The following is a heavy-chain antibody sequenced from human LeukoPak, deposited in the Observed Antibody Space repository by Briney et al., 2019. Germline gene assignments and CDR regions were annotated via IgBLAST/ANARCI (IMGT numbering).Heavy chain of an antibody. D-gene: IGHD2-15*01. J-gene: IGHJ3*02. CDR2: IYPGDSDT. V-gene: IGHV5-51*01. CDR1: GYSFNSYW. Sequence: GESLKISCKGFGYSFNSYWIGWVRQMPGKGLEWIGIIYPGDSDTRYRPSFQGQVTISDDKTISTAYLQWSNLKAPDTAMYYCSRRGYCSGGSCHPGAFDIGGQGPIVTVSS. CDR3: SRRGYCSGGSCHPGAFDI.